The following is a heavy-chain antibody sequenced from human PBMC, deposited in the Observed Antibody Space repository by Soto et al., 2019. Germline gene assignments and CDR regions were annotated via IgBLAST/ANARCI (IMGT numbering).Heavy chain of an antibody. Sequence: GGSLRLSCAASGFTFSAYWMEWVRQAPGKGLVWVSRIDRDGSKTYHAESVKGRSTISRDNAKNTVYLQMNSLRAEDTAVYYCARNYESYYYGMDVWGQGTTVTVSS. CDR1: GFTFSAYW. CDR3: ARNYESYYYGMDV. CDR2: IDRDGSKT. D-gene: IGHD3-16*01. V-gene: IGHV3-74*01. J-gene: IGHJ6*02.